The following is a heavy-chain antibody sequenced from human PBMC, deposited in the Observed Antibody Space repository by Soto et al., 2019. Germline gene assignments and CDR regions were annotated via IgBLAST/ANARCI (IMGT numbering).Heavy chain of an antibody. D-gene: IGHD4-4*01. CDR3: ASQSNPRSNYGLGYYYYMDV. CDR1: GGSISSYY. Sequence: SETLSLTCTVSGGSISSYYWSWIRQPPGKGLEWIGYIYYSGSTNYNPSLKSRVTISVDTSKNQFSLKLSSVTAADTAVYYCASQSNPRSNYGLGYYYYMDVWGKGTTVTVSS. J-gene: IGHJ6*03. CDR2: IYYSGST. V-gene: IGHV4-59*08.